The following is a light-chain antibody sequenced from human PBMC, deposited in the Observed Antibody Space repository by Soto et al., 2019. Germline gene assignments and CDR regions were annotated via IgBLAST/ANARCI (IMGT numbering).Light chain of an antibody. J-gene: IGKJ2*01. V-gene: IGKV1-27*01. CDR3: QRYDSAPYT. CDR1: QGIGNY. CDR2: AAS. Sequence: DIQMTQSPSSLSTSVGDRVTITCRVSQGIGNYLAWYQRKPGNVPKLLIYAASTLQSGVPSRFSGSGSGTDFTLTISSLQPEDVATYYCQRYDSAPYTFGQGTKLQIK.